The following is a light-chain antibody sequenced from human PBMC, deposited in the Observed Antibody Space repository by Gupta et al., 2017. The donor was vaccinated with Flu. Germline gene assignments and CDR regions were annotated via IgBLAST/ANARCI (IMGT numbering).Light chain of an antibody. J-gene: IGKJ4*01. CDR2: AAS. CDR3: QYATRFPLT. V-gene: IGKV1-12*01. Sequence: PSSVSASVGDTVTIACRASQVINNWLAWYQQNPGTAPKLLIYAASTSQSGVPSRFSGSGSGTDFTLTITTLHPEDFATYYCQYATRFPLTFGRGTRVEIK. CDR1: QVINNW.